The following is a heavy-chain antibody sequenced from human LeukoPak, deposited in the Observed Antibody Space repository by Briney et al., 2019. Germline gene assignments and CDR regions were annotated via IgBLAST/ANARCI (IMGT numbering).Heavy chain of an antibody. CDR2: ISASGST. D-gene: IGHD3-10*01. CDR1: GASISSHY. J-gene: IGHJ5*02. Sequence: SETLSLTCTVSGASISSHYWSWVRQTPGKGLEWIGYISASGSTTYDPSLKGRVTILGDTSNNQFSLRLTSVTAADTAVYYCARHATRSFSAPWLDPWGQGTLVTVSS. CDR3: ARHATRSFSAPWLDP. V-gene: IGHV4-59*08.